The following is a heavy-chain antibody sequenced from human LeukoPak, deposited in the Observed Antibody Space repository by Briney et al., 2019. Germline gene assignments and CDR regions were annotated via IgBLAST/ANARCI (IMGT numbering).Heavy chain of an antibody. V-gene: IGHV3-64*02. D-gene: IGHD1-26*01. Sequence: GGSLGLSCVASGFSFRNYAIHWVRQAPGKGLEYVSVINTDGRITYYADSVKGRFTVSRDNSKNTVYLQMGSLRGEDMAVYYCTRDGGSFCDFDYWGQGALVTVSS. J-gene: IGHJ4*02. CDR2: INTDGRIT. CDR3: TRDGGSFCDFDY. CDR1: GFSFRNYA.